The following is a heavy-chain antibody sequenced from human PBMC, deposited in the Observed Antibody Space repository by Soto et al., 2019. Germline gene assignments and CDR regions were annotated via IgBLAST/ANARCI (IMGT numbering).Heavy chain of an antibody. J-gene: IGHJ4*02. CDR3: ARMYYYDTSGYHFDGGDY. CDR2: INHSGIT. V-gene: IGHV4-34*01. CDR1: GGSFSGHY. D-gene: IGHD3-22*01. Sequence: SETLFLTCAVYGGSFSGHYWSWFREPSGKRLEWIGKINHSGITNYNPSLNRRVTMSVDTSKKQFYLKLTSLTAADTAVYYCARMYYYDTSGYHFDGGDYWGQGTLVTVSS.